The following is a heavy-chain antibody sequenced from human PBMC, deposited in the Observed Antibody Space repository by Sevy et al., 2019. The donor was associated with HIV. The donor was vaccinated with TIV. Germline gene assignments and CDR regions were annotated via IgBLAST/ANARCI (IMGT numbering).Heavy chain of an antibody. CDR3: ARGVVVVAATPGNWFDP. Sequence: TLSLTCAVSGGSISSGGYSWSWIRQPPGKGLEWIGYIYHSGSTYYNPSLKSRVTISVDRSKNQFSLKLSSVTAADTAVYYCARGVVVVAATPGNWFDPWGQGTLVTVSS. CDR1: GGSISSGGYS. J-gene: IGHJ5*02. D-gene: IGHD2-15*01. CDR2: IYHSGST. V-gene: IGHV4-30-2*01.